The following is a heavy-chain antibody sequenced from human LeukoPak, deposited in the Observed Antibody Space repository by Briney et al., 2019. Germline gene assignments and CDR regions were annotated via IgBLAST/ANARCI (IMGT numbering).Heavy chain of an antibody. V-gene: IGHV4-59*07. Sequence: PADTLSLTFTVAGASISGYYGSWVRQPPGEGREWVGYIHYSGSTNYNPSRKSRINQLVGTCKNHFSRRLISVPRAGPAVFFRARVRGNYFPDSGGQGTLATV. CDR2: IHYSGST. D-gene: IGHD4-11*01. J-gene: IGHJ4*02. CDR3: ARVRGNYFPDS. CDR1: GASISGYY.